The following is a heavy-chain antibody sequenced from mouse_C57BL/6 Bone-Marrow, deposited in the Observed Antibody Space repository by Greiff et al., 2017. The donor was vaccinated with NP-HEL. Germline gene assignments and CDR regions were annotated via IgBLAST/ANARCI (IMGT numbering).Heavy chain of an antibody. CDR3: TRTRDDGYSLRFAY. Sequence: VQLQQSGTVLARPWASVKMSCKTSGYTFTSYWMHWVKQRPGQGLEWIGAIYPGNSDTSYNQKFKGKAKLTAVTSASTAYMELSSLTNEDSAVYYCTRTRDDGYSLRFAYWGQGTLVTVSA. V-gene: IGHV1-5*01. J-gene: IGHJ3*01. CDR1: GYTFTSYW. D-gene: IGHD2-3*01. CDR2: IYPGNSDT.